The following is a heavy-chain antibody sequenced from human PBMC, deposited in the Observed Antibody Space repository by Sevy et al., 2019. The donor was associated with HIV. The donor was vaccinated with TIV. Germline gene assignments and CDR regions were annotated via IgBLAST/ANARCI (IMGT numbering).Heavy chain of an antibody. D-gene: IGHD6-13*01. Sequence: ASVKVSCKVSGYTLTELSMHWVRQTPGKGLEWMGGFDPEDGETIYAQKFQGRVTMTEDTSTDTPYMELSSLRSEDTAVYYCATDKAATGYGMDVWGQGTTVTVSS. J-gene: IGHJ6*02. CDR3: ATDKAATGYGMDV. CDR1: GYTLTELS. CDR2: FDPEDGET. V-gene: IGHV1-24*01.